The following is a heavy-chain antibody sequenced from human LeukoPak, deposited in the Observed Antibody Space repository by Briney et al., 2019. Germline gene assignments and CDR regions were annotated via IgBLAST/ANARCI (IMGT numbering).Heavy chain of an antibody. CDR1: GFTFSSYW. CDR2: ISGDGRNI. V-gene: IGHV3-74*01. Sequence: PGGSLRLSCVASGFTFSSYWMHWVRQAPRKGLVWVSRISGDGRNINYADSVRGRFTISGDNAKNSLYLQMSSLRAGDTAVYYCTRDPTQYLRYGYFDYWGQGTLVTVSS. D-gene: IGHD4-11*01. CDR3: TRDPTQYLRYGYFDY. J-gene: IGHJ4*02.